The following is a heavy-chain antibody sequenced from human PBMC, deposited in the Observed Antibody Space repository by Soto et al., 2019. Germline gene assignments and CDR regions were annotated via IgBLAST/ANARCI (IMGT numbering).Heavy chain of an antibody. CDR3: ARHWFGSEMATMGLRX. D-gene: IGHD3-10*01. Sequence: GESLKISCKASGYTFTTYWIGWVRQMPGKGLEWMGMIYPGDSDARYSPSFEGQVTISAYKSISTAYVQWNSLKASDTAMYYCARHWFGSEMATMGLRXWGQGTLVTVSX. CDR2: IYPGDSDA. CDR1: GYTFTTYW. V-gene: IGHV5-51*01. J-gene: IGHJ4*02.